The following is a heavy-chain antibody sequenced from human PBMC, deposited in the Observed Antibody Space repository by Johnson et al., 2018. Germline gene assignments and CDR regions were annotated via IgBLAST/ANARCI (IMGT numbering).Heavy chain of an antibody. Sequence: VQLVESGGGLVQPGRSLRLSCAASGFTFDDYAMHWVRPAPGKGLEWVPGISWNSGSIGYADSVEGRFTISRDNAKNSLYLQMNSLRPEDTALYYCAKAPVGWLWEGSEYFQHCGQGTLVTVSS. V-gene: IGHV3-9*01. D-gene: IGHD3-3*01. CDR3: AKAPVGWLWEGSEYFQH. CDR1: GFTFDDYA. J-gene: IGHJ1*01. CDR2: ISWNSGSI.